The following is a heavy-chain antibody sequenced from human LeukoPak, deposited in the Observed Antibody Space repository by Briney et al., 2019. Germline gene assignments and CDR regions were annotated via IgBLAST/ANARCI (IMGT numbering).Heavy chain of an antibody. CDR3: ASSSLLGVERRAYYYYGMDV. CDR1: GFTVSSNY. D-gene: IGHD1-1*01. Sequence: PGGSLRLSCAASGFTVSSNYMSWVRQAPGKGLEWVSVIYSGGSTYYADSVKGRFTISRDNSKNTPYLQMNSLRAEDTAVYYCASSSLLGVERRAYYYYGMDVWGQGTTVTVSS. J-gene: IGHJ6*02. CDR2: IYSGGST. V-gene: IGHV3-66*01.